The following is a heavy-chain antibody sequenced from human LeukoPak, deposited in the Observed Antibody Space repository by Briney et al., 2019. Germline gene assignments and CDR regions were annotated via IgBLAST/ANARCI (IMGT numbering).Heavy chain of an antibody. CDR1: GYTFTGYY. D-gene: IGHD3-22*01. J-gene: IGHJ4*02. CDR2: INPNSGGT. CDR3: AREEPNSSGYQD. V-gene: IGHV1-2*02. Sequence: ASVKVSCNASGYTFTGYYMHWVRQAPGQGLEWMGWINPNSGGTNYAQKFQGRVTITRDTSISTAYMELSRLRSDDTAVYYCAREEPNSSGYQDWGQGTLVTVSS.